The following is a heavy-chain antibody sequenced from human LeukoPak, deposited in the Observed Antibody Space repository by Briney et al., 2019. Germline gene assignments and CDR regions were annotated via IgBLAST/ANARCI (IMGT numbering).Heavy chain of an antibody. CDR2: INPNSGGT. J-gene: IGHJ4*02. CDR1: GYTFTGYY. CDR3: ARVPPEGYYDSSGYPFTHFDY. V-gene: IGHV1-2*02. D-gene: IGHD3-22*01. Sequence: GASVKVSCKASGYTFTGYYMHWVRQAPGQGLEWMGWINPNSGGTNYAQKFQGRVTMTRDTSISTAYMELSRLRSDDTAVYYCARVPPEGYYDSSGYPFTHFDYWGQGTLVTVSS.